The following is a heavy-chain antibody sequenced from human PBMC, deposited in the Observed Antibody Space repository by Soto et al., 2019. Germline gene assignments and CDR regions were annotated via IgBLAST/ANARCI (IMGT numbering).Heavy chain of an antibody. J-gene: IGHJ4*02. CDR3: ARGAYYYDSSGLSY. D-gene: IGHD3-22*01. CDR1: GFTFSYDW. Sequence: GGSLRLSCAASGFTFSYDWMHWVRQAPGKGLVWVSRINTDGSDTSYADSVKGRFTISRDNAKNSLYLQMNSLRAEDTAVYYCARGAYYYDSSGLSYWGQGTLVTVSS. CDR2: INTDGSDT. V-gene: IGHV3-74*01.